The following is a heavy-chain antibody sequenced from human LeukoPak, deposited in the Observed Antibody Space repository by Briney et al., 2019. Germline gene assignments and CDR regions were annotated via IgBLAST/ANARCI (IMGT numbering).Heavy chain of an antibody. CDR3: AREYYDILTGYDPYYYMDV. CDR1: AYTYTYYY. D-gene: IGHD3-9*01. J-gene: IGHJ6*03. V-gene: IGHV1-2*02. CDR2: INPNRGGT. Sequence: ASVTVSCKASAYTYTYYYMHWVRQPPGQGLEWMGWINPNRGGTNSAQKFLGRGTMTRDTSISTAYIELSRLKSDDTAVYYCAREYYDILTGYDPYYYMDVWGKGSTVTVSS.